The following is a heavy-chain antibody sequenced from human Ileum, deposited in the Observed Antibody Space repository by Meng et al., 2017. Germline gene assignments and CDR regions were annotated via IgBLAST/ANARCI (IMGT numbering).Heavy chain of an antibody. J-gene: IGHJ4*02. Sequence: ASVKVSCKASGYTFSDSYIHWVRQAPGQGLEYMGWINSNRGDTNYGRKFRGRVTMTRDTSISTTYMELSGLTSDDTAVYYCAREMYGTRSFDYWGQGTRVTCSS. V-gene: IGHV1-2*02. CDR3: AREMYGTRSFDY. CDR1: GYTFSDSY. D-gene: IGHD2-8*01. CDR2: INSNRGDT.